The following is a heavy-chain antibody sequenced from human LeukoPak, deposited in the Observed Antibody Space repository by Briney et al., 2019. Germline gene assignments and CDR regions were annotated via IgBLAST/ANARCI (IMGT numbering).Heavy chain of an antibody. CDR1: GGSISSYY. CDR2: IYYSGST. J-gene: IGHJ3*02. CDR3: AIVRDGGALDI. Sequence: PSETLSLTCTVSGGSISSYYWSWIRQPPGKGLEWIGYIYYSGSTNYNPSLKSRVTISVDTSKNQFSLKLSSVTAADTAVYYCAIVRDGGALDIWGQGTMVTVSS. V-gene: IGHV4-59*01.